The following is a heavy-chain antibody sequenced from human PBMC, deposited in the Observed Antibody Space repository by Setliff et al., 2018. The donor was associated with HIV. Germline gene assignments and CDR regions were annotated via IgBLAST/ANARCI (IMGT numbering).Heavy chain of an antibody. J-gene: IGHJ4*02. V-gene: IGHV4-39*01. D-gene: IGHD3-10*02. CDR1: GGPISSSSYY. CDR3: ASVTLFVRFDF. Sequence: ETLSLTCSVSGGPISSSSYYWGWIRQPPGKGLGWIGNIYSSGNTYYNPSLKSRLTMSVDTSKNQLSLKLSSLTAADTAMYYCASVTLFVRFDFWGLGTLVTVSS. CDR2: IYSSGNT.